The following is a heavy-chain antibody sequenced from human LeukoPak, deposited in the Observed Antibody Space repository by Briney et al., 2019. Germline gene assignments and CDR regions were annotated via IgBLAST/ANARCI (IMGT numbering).Heavy chain of an antibody. Sequence: KSGESLKISCKGYGYSFTSYWIGWVRQMPGKGLEWMGIIYPGDSDTRYSPSFQGQVTISADKSISTAYLQWSSLKASDTAMYYCARDSMEVVVVPAASIGYYYYYYGMDVWGQGTTVTVSS. CDR1: GYSFTSYW. CDR3: ARDSMEVVVVPAASIGYYYYYYGMDV. J-gene: IGHJ6*02. D-gene: IGHD2-2*01. CDR2: IYPGDSDT. V-gene: IGHV5-51*01.